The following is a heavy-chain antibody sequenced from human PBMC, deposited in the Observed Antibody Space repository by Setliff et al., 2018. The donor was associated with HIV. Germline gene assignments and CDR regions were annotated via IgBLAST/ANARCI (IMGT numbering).Heavy chain of an antibody. J-gene: IGHJ4*02. V-gene: IGHV4-61*01. D-gene: IGHD4-17*01. CDR2: VYSSGST. Sequence: PSETLSLTCTVSGGSVSSTNYYWSWIRQPPGKGLEWIGYVYSSGSTNYNPSLKSRVTMSADTSKNQFYLNLRVVTAADTAMYYCVRDDYGYNGKGFDYWGPGTLVTVSS. CDR3: VRDDYGYNGKGFDY. CDR1: GGSVSSTNYY.